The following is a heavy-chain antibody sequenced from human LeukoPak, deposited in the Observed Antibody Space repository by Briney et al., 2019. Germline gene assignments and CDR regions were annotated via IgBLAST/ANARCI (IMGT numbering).Heavy chain of an antibody. D-gene: IGHD3-10*01. V-gene: IGHV3-23*01. CDR1: GFTFSSYD. J-gene: IGHJ6*02. CDR3: AKDRTITMVREPYGMDV. Sequence: GGSLRLSCAASGFTFSSYDMSWVRQAPGKGLEWVAAISGSGGSTYYADSVKGRFTISRDNSKNTLYLQMNSLRAEDTAVYYCAKDRTITMVREPYGMDVWGQGTTVTVSS. CDR2: ISGSGGST.